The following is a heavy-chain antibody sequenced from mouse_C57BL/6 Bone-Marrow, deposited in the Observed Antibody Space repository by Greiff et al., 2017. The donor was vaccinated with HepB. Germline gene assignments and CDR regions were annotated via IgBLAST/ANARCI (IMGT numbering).Heavy chain of an antibody. J-gene: IGHJ3*01. CDR2: IDPSDSYT. D-gene: IGHD4-1*01. CDR3: ASDEGELGQAFGY. CDR1: GYTFTSYW. Sequence: QVQLQQPGAELVKPGASVKLSCKASGYTFTSYWMQWVKQRPGQGLEWIGEIDPSDSYTNYNQKFKGKSTLTVDTSSSTAYMQLSSLTSEDSAVYSGASDEGELGQAFGYWGRGNVVTVSA. V-gene: IGHV1-50*01.